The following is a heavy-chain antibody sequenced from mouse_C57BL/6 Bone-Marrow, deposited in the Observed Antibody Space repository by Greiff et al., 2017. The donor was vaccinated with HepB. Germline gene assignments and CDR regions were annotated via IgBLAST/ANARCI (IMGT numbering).Heavy chain of an antibody. CDR3: ARYSNYGAY. CDR1: GFSLTSYG. D-gene: IGHD2-5*01. CDR2: IWSGGST. Sequence: VKLVESGPGLVQPSQSLSITCTVSGFSLTSYGVHWIRQSPGKGLEWLGVIWSGGSTDYNAAFISRLSISKDNSKSQVFFKMNSLQADDTAIYYCARYSNYGAYWGQGTLVTVSA. V-gene: IGHV2-2*01. J-gene: IGHJ3*01.